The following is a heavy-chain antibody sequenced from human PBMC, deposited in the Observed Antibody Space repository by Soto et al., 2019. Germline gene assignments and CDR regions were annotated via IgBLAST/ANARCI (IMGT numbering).Heavy chain of an antibody. CDR3: ARLWVGCSSTSCLRSGIAAAVP. J-gene: IGHJ5*02. CDR1: GFTFTSSA. D-gene: IGHD2-2*01. V-gene: IGHV1-58*01. Sequence: GASVKVSCKASGFTFTSSAVQWLRQARGQRLEWIGWIVVGSGNTNYAQKFQERVTITRDMSTSTAYMELSSLRSEDTAVYYCARLWVGCSSTSCLRSGIAAAVPWGQGTLVTVS. CDR2: IVVGSGNT.